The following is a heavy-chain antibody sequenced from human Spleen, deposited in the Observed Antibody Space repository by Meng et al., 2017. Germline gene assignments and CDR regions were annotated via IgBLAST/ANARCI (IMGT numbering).Heavy chain of an antibody. CDR1: GGSINSYY. D-gene: IGHD2-21*02. CDR2: VYYSGST. V-gene: IGHV4-59*08. J-gene: IGHJ6*02. Sequence: SETLSLTCTVSGGSINSYYWSWIRQPPGKGLEWIGYVYYSGSTHYTPSLKSRVTMSVDTSKNHFSLKLTSVTAADTAVYYCAGGAVVTLIFYHAMDVWGQGTTVTVSS. CDR3: AGGAVVTLIFYHAMDV.